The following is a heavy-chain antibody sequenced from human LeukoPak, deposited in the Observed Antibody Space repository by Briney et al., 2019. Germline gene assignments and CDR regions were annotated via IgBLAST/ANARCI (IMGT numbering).Heavy chain of an antibody. V-gene: IGHV3-23*01. CDR2: ISGGGGST. CDR1: GFTFSSYA. D-gene: IGHD2-15*01. CDR3: AKDHRVGQLLLLP. Sequence: PGGSLRLSCAASGFTFSSYAMTWVRQAPGMGLEWVSTISGGGGSTYYADSVKGRFTISRDNSKNTLYPQMNNLRAEDTAVYYCAKDHRVGQLLLLPWGQGTLVTVSS. J-gene: IGHJ5*02.